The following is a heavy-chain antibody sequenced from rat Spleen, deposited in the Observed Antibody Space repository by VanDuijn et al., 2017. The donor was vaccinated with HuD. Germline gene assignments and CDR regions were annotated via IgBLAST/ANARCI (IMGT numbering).Heavy chain of an antibody. CDR2: IFYDGSST. Sequence: EVQLVESGGGLVQPGRSMKLSCTASGLTFSDYNMAWVRQAPKKGLEWVATIFYDGSSTYYRDSVKGRFTISRDNARGTLYLQMDSLRSEDTATYYCARVGTRVSRFAYWGQGTLVTVSS. J-gene: IGHJ3*01. CDR1: GLTFSDYN. CDR3: ARVGTRVSRFAY. V-gene: IGHV5-7*01. D-gene: IGHD1-4*01.